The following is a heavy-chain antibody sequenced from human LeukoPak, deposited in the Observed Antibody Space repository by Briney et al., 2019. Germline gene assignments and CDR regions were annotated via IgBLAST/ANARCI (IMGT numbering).Heavy chain of an antibody. CDR3: ARQMGSSWFPNFDY. CDR1: GGSISSYY. Sequence: SETLSLTCTVSGGSISSYYWSWIRQPPGKGLEWIGYTYYSGSTNYNPSLKSRVTISVDTSKNQFSLKLSSVTAADTAVYYCARQMGSSWFPNFDYWGQGTLVTVSS. D-gene: IGHD6-13*01. J-gene: IGHJ4*02. CDR2: TYYSGST. V-gene: IGHV4-59*01.